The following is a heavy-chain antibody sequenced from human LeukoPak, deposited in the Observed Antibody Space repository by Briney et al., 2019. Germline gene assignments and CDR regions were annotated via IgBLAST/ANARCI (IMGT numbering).Heavy chain of an antibody. CDR2: ISYDGSNK. CDR1: GFTFSSYA. Sequence: GGSLRLSCAASGFTFSSYAMHWVRQAPGKGLEWVAVISYDGSNKYYADSVKGRFTISRDNSKNTLYLQMNSLRAEDTAVYYCARTRSSAVAGDFDYWGQGTLVTVSS. V-gene: IGHV3-30-3*01. CDR3: ARTRSSAVAGDFDY. D-gene: IGHD6-19*01. J-gene: IGHJ4*02.